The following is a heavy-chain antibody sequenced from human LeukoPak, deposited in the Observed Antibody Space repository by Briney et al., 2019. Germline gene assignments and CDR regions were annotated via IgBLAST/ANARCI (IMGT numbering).Heavy chain of an antibody. V-gene: IGHV4-39*01. CDR3: ARRGGYCSNGVCY. D-gene: IGHD2-8*01. CDR2: IYYCGST. J-gene: IGHJ4*02. Sequence: WETLSLTCNVSGGSISSCNYYWGWIRQPPGKGLEWIGSIYYCGSTFYNPSLKSRVTISVDTSKNQFSLKLTSVPAADTAVHYCARRGGYCSNGVCYWGQGTLVTVSS. CDR1: GGSISSCNYY.